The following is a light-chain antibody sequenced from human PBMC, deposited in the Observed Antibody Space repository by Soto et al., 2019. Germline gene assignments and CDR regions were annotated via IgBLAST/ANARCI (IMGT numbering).Light chain of an antibody. V-gene: IGKV2D-29*02. J-gene: IGKJ5*01. Sequence: DVVMTQTPLSLSVAPGQPASLSCKSSQSLLHITGETFLFWYLQKLGQSPQLLIYEVSTRVSGVPDRFSGSGSGTDFTLEISRVETDDVGIYYCMQSTQLPPTFGQGTRLEI. CDR1: QSLLHITGETF. CDR3: MQSTQLPPT. CDR2: EVS.